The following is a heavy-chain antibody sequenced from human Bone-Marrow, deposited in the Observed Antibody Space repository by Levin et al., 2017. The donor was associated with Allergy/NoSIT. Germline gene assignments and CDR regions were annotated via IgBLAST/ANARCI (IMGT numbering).Heavy chain of an antibody. D-gene: IGHD1-14*01. Sequence: HGESLKISCKGSGYTFRNYWIGWVRQMPGKGLEYMGIIYPDDSDTRYSPSFQGQITISADTSTTSAHLQWSSLKASDTAMYYCARLTGAHYPDFWGQGTLVTVSS. CDR1: GYTFRNYW. V-gene: IGHV5-51*01. CDR2: IYPDDSDT. CDR3: ARLTGAHYPDF. J-gene: IGHJ4*02.